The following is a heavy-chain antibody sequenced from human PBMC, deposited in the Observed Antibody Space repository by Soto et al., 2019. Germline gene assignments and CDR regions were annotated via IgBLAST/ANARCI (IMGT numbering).Heavy chain of an antibody. CDR3: ARDPSYCGGDCYQGGMDV. CDR2: IIPIFGTA. J-gene: IGHJ6*02. CDR1: GGTFSSYA. V-gene: IGHV1-69*13. Sequence: SVKVSCKASGGTFSSYAISWVRQAPGQGLEWMGGIIPIFGTANYAQKFQGRVTITADESTSTAYMELSSLRSEDTAVYYCARDPSYCGGDCYQGGMDVWGQGTTVTVSS. D-gene: IGHD2-21*02.